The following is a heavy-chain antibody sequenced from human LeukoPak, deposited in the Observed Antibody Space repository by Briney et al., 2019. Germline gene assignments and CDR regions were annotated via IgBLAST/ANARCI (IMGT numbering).Heavy chain of an antibody. V-gene: IGHV1-8*01. D-gene: IGHD3-16*01. CDR2: MNPNSGNT. CDR3: ASRSYDYVCGSCSLADY. Sequence: ASVKVSCKASVYTFTSYDINWVRQATGQGLEWMGWMNPNSGNTGYAQKFQGRVTMTRNTSISTAYMELSSLRSEDTAVYYCASRSYDYVCGSCSLADYWCQGTPVTISS. CDR1: VYTFTSYD. J-gene: IGHJ4*02.